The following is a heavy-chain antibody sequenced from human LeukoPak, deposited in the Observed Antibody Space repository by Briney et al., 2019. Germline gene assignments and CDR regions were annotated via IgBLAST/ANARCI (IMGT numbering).Heavy chain of an antibody. CDR3: AKGDYSTTDPLRNAEYFQH. Sequence: SETLSLTCTVSGGSISSGGYYWSWIRQHPGKGLEWIGYIYYSGSTYYNPSLKSRVTISVDTSKNQFSLKLSSVTAADTAVYYCAKGDYSTTDPLRNAEYFQHWGQGTLVTVSS. V-gene: IGHV4-31*03. J-gene: IGHJ1*01. CDR2: IYYSGST. D-gene: IGHD4-17*01. CDR1: GGSISSGGYY.